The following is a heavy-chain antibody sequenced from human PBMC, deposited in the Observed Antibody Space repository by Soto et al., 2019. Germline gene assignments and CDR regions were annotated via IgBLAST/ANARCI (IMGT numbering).Heavy chain of an antibody. V-gene: IGHV1-69*01. CDR2: IIPIFGTA. Sequence: QVQLVQSGAEVKKPGSSVKVSCKPSGGSFSIYTFNWVRQAPGQGLEWMGGIIPIFGTATYAQKFQGRVTITAEDATSTAYMEVRALRSADTAVYFCARGVSGSYSSPLDRWGQGTLVTVSS. D-gene: IGHD3-10*01. CDR3: ARGVSGSYSSPLDR. CDR1: GGSFSIYT. J-gene: IGHJ5*02.